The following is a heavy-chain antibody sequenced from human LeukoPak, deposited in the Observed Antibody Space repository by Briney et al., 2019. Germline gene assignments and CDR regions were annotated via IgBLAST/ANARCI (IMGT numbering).Heavy chain of an antibody. V-gene: IGHV5-51*01. J-gene: IGHJ4*02. CDR2: IYPGDSDT. D-gene: IGHD3-22*01. CDR3: ARPKYYYDSSGYSSEIDY. Sequence: GESLKISCKGSGYSFTSYWIGWVRQMPGKGLEWMGIIYPGDSDTRYSPSFQGQVTISADKSISTAYLQWSSLKASDTAMYYCARPKYYYDSSGYSSEIDYWGQGTLVTVSS. CDR1: GYSFTSYW.